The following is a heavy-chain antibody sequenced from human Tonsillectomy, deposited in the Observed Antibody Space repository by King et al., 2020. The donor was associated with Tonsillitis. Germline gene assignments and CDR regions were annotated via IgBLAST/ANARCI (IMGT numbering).Heavy chain of an antibody. CDR1: GFTFSSYW. J-gene: IGHJ4*02. D-gene: IGHD1-26*01. CDR3: ARGGRLLFY. Sequence: VQLVESGGGLVQPGGSLRLSCTASGFTFSSYWMSWVRQAPGNGLEWVANINPDGGEENYVDSVRGRFTISRDNAKNSLYLQMQGLRVEDTAVYYCARGGRLLFYWGQGTLVTVSS. CDR2: INPDGGEE. V-gene: IGHV3-7*01.